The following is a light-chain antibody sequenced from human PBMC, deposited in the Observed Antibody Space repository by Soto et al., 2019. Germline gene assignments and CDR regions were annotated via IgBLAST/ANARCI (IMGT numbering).Light chain of an antibody. CDR3: HQSYSTLVT. Sequence: DIQLTQSPSSLSASVGDRVTITCRASQNISIFLNWYQQKPGKAPKLLIYTASDLDTGVPSRISGGGSGTEFTLSISSLQPEDFATYYCHQSYSTLVTFGPGTKVDIK. J-gene: IGKJ3*01. CDR2: TAS. V-gene: IGKV1-39*01. CDR1: QNISIF.